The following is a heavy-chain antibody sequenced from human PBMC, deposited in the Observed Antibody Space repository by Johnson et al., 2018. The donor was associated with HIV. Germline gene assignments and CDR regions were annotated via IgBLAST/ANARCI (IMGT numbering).Heavy chain of an antibody. D-gene: IGHD1-1*01. CDR1: GFTVSSNY. CDR3: ARATTPHDVFDI. V-gene: IGHV3-53*01. Sequence: VQLVESGGGLIQPGGSLRLSCAASGFTVSSNYMSWVRQAPGKGLEWVSVIYSGGSTYYADSVKGRFAISRDNSTNTLYLQMNSLRAEDTAVYYCARATTPHDVFDIWGQGTMVTVSS. CDR2: IYSGGST. J-gene: IGHJ3*02.